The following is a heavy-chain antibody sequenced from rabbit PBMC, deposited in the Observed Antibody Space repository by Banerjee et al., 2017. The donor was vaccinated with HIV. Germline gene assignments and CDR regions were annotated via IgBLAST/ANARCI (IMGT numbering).Heavy chain of an antibody. CDR2: IYTGSGST. Sequence: GGLVKPEGSLTLTCKASGFSLSGYYMCWVRQAPGKGLEWIGCIYTGSGSTYYASWAKGRFTISKTSSTTVTLQMTSLTAADTATYFCARGGGGYAGYGHGDDAFDPWGQGTLVTVS. V-gene: IGHV1S40*01. J-gene: IGHJ2*01. D-gene: IGHD7-1*01. CDR3: ARGGGGYAGYGHGDDAFDP. CDR1: GFSLSGYY.